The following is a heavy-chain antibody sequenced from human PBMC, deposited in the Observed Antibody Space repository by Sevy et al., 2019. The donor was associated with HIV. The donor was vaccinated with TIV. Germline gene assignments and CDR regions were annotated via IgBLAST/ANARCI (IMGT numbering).Heavy chain of an antibody. D-gene: IGHD2-8*01. CDR3: ATTGRYRLMVYAKN. J-gene: IGHJ4*02. Sequence: SETLSLTCTVSGGSISSSSYYWGWIRQPPGKGLEWIGSIYYSGSTYYNPSLKSRVTISVDTSKNQFSLKLSSVTAADTAVYYCATTGRYRLMVYAKNWGQGTLVTVSS. V-gene: IGHV4-39*01. CDR2: IYYSGST. CDR1: GGSISSSSYY.